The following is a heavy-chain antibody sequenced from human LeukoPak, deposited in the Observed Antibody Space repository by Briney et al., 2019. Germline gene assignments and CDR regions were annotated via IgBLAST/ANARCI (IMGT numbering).Heavy chain of an antibody. CDR1: GFTFSNYA. Sequence: PGGSLRLSCAASGFTFSNYAMNWVRQAPGKGLEWVSGISGNGGTPDYADSVKGRFTVSRDNSKNTLYLQMNSLRAEDTAVYYCARERARAAAIDYWGQGTLVTVSS. V-gene: IGHV3-23*01. D-gene: IGHD6-13*01. J-gene: IGHJ4*02. CDR3: ARERARAAAIDY. CDR2: ISGNGGTP.